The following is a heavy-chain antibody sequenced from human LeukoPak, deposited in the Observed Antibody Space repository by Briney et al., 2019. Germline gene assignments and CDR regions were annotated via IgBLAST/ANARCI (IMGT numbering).Heavy chain of an antibody. J-gene: IGHJ6*03. V-gene: IGHV3-20*04. CDR3: ARTFYDISTGYYPTGYMDV. CDR1: GFTFSSYA. D-gene: IGHD3-9*01. CDR2: INSNGGST. Sequence: GGSLRLSCAASGFTFSSYAMSWVRQAPGKGLEWVSGINSNGGSTGYADSVKGRFTISRDNAKNSLYLQMNSLRAEDTALYYCARTFYDISTGYYPTGYMDVWGKGTTVTVSS.